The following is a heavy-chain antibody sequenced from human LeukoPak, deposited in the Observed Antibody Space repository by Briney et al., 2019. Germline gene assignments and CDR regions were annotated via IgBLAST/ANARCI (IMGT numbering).Heavy chain of an antibody. Sequence: SETLSLTCTVSGDSIRSTSYFWRWIRQQPGRGLEWIGSIYYSGKTYHNPYLMSRVTISVDTSKNQSSLHLSSVTAADTAVYYCARDLHFFDARGSRYYFDSWGEGALVTVSS. J-gene: IGHJ4*02. CDR2: IYYSGKT. CDR3: ARDLHFFDARGSRYYFDS. CDR1: GDSIRSTSYF. V-gene: IGHV4-39*07. D-gene: IGHD3-10*01.